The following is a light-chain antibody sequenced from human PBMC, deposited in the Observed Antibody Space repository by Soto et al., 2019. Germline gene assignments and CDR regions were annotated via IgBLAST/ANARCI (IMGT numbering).Light chain of an antibody. CDR1: SSNIGAGYD. V-gene: IGLV1-40*01. CDR2: SNK. Sequence: QSVLTQPPSVSGAPGQRVTISCTGSSSNIGAGYDVHWYQLLPGTAPKVLIYSNKNRPSGVPERFSGSKSGTSASLATTGLQAEDEADYYCQSYENNLISYVFGAGTKVTVL. J-gene: IGLJ1*01. CDR3: QSYENNLISYV.